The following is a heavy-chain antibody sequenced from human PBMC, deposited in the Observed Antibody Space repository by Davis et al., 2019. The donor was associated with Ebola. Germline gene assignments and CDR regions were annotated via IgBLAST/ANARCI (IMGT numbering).Heavy chain of an antibody. J-gene: IGHJ4*02. D-gene: IGHD4-17*01. CDR3: TAAFLYGDYDY. V-gene: IGHV3-15*01. CDR1: GFPFSNAW. CDR2: IKSKTDGGTT. Sequence: GGSLRLSCAASGFPFSNAWMSWVRQAPGKGLEWVGRIKSKTDGGTTDYAAPVKGRFTISRDDSKNTLYLQMNSLKTEDTAVYYCTAAFLYGDYDYWGQGTLVTVSS.